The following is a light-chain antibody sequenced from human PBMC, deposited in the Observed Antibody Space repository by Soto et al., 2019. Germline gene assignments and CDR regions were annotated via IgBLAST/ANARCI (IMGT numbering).Light chain of an antibody. CDR2: EAS. Sequence: DIQMTQSPSSLSASVGDRVTITCQASQHINNHLNWYQQKPGKAPQVLIHEASNLKTGVPSRFSGSGSGTDFTFTISSLQPEDFATYYCQHYDNLPRYTFGQGTELEIK. CDR1: QHINNH. CDR3: QHYDNLPRYT. V-gene: IGKV1-33*01. J-gene: IGKJ2*01.